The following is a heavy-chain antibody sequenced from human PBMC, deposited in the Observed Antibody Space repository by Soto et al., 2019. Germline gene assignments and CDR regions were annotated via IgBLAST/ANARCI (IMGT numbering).Heavy chain of an antibody. CDR2: INPDSGVT. Sequence: QVQLVQSGAEVKKPGASVTVSCRSSGDTFTDYYIHWVRQAPGQGLEWMGWINPDSGVTKYAQKFQGWASMTRDTCNRTVYMQLSRLRSDDTAVYYCASGSGGATATLDYYYFYMDVWGTGTTVTVSS. V-gene: IGHV1-2*04. D-gene: IGHD5-12*01. CDR1: GDTFTDYY. J-gene: IGHJ6*03. CDR3: ASGSGGATATLDYYYFYMDV.